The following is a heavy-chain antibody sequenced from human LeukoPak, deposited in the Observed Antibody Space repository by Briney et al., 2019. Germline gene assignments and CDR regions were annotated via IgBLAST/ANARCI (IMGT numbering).Heavy chain of an antibody. Sequence: PGGSLRLSCAASGFTFSSYAMSWVRQAPGKGLEWVSAISGSGGSTYYADSVKGRFTISRDNSKNTLYLQMNSLRAEDTAVYYCASLTVGELLRFLSYWGQGTLVTVSS. D-gene: IGHD1-26*01. V-gene: IGHV3-23*01. J-gene: IGHJ4*02. CDR3: ASLTVGELLRFLSY. CDR1: GFTFSSYA. CDR2: ISGSGGST.